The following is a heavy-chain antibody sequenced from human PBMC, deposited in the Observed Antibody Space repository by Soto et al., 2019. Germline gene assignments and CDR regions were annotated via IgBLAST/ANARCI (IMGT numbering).Heavy chain of an antibody. J-gene: IGHJ5*02. Sequence: EASVKVSCKASGYTFTSYYMHWVRQAPGQGLEWMGIINPSGGSTSYAQKFQGRVTMTRDTSTSTVYMELSSLRSEDTAVYYCARDYYGSGSYYNGPYNWFDPWGQGTLVTVSS. V-gene: IGHV1-46*03. D-gene: IGHD3-10*01. CDR2: INPSGGST. CDR3: ARDYYGSGSYYNGPYNWFDP. CDR1: GYTFTSYY.